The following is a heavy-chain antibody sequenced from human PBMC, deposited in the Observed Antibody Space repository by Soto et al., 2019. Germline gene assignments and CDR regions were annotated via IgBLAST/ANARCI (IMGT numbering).Heavy chain of an antibody. Sequence: QVQLVESGGGVVQPGRSLRLSCAASGFTFSSYAMSWVHQAPGKGLEWVALISYDEVNKYYPDSVKGPFTISRDNYKNPVYLLMNSLRAEDTAVYYCARDWTSNTVSTPGDYWGQGTLVTVSS. D-gene: IGHD2-2*01. CDR3: ARDWTSNTVSTPGDY. CDR2: ISYDEVNK. V-gene: IGHV3-30-3*01. J-gene: IGHJ4*02. CDR1: GFTFSSYA.